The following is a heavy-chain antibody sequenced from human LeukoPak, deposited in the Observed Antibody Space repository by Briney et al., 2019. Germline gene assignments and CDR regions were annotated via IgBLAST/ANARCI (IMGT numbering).Heavy chain of an antibody. CDR1: GYTFNNYG. D-gene: IGHD5-12*01. CDR2: INPNDGNT. CDR3: ARDRLSLVTTIIFDY. V-gene: IGHV1-18*01. J-gene: IGHJ4*02. Sequence: ASVKVSCKASGYTFNNYGFSWVRQAPGQGLEWMGWINPNDGNTDYAQKFQGRVSMTTGTSTSTAYMELWSLTSDDTAVYFCARDRLSLVTTIIFDYWGQGTLVTVSS.